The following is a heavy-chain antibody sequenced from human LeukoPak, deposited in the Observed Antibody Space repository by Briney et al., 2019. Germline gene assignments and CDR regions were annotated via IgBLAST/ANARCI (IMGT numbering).Heavy chain of an antibody. J-gene: IGHJ4*02. D-gene: IGHD3-16*02. Sequence: SETLSLTCTVSGGSISSNGYYWAWFRQPPGKGLEWIGSIYYSGSTYYNPSLKSRVTISVDTSKNQFSLKLSSVTAADTAVYYCASQIPDYVWGSYRPYYFDYWGQGTLVTVSS. CDR3: ASQIPDYVWGSYRPYYFDY. CDR1: GGSISSNGYY. CDR2: IYYSGST. V-gene: IGHV4-39*01.